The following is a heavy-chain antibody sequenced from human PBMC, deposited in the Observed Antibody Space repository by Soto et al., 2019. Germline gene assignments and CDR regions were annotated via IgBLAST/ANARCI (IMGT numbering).Heavy chain of an antibody. Sequence: GGSLRLSCAASGFTFSSYGMHWVRQAPGKGLEWVAVISYDGSNKYYADSVKGRFTISRDNSKNTLYLQMNSLRAEDTAVYYCAKDQWDFISTSCPGEFDPWGQGTLVTVSS. V-gene: IGHV3-30*18. CDR2: ISYDGSNK. CDR1: GFTFSSYG. CDR3: AKDQWDFISTSCPGEFDP. J-gene: IGHJ5*02. D-gene: IGHD2-2*01.